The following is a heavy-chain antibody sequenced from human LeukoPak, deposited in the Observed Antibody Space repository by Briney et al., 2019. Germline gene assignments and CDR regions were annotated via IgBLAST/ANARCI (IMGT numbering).Heavy chain of an antibody. CDR3: ARDPIPAAIRSYYYYYMDV. CDR1: GGTFSSCA. J-gene: IGHJ6*03. V-gene: IGHV1-69*05. CDR2: IIPIFGTA. D-gene: IGHD2-2*02. Sequence: SVKVSCKASGGTFSSCAISWVRQAPGQGLEWMGGIIPIFGTANYAQKFQGRVTITTDESTSTAYMELSSLGSEDTAVYYCARDPIPAAIRSYYYYYMDVWGKGTTVTVSS.